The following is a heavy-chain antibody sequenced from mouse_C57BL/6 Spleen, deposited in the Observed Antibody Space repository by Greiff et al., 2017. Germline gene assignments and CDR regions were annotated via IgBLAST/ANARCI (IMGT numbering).Heavy chain of an antibody. CDR3: VWDYDVGFAY. D-gene: IGHD2-4*01. CDR1: GFSFNTYA. Sequence: EVQVVESGGGLVQPKGSLKLSCAASGFSFNTYAMNWVRQAPGKGLEWVARIRSKSNNYATYYADSVKDRFTISRDDSESMLYLQMNNLKTEDTAMYYCVWDYDVGFAYWGQGTLVTVSA. CDR2: IRSKSNNYAT. V-gene: IGHV10-1*01. J-gene: IGHJ3*01.